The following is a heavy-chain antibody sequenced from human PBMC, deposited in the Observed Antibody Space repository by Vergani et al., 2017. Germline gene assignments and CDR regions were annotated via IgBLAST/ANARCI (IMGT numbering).Heavy chain of an antibody. CDR2: IIPIFGTA. CDR3: ASVDFDWSIPPP. Sequence: QVQLVQSGAEVKKPGSSVKVSCKASAGTFSSYATSWVRQAPGQGLEWMGGIIPIFGTANYAQKFQGRVTITADESTSTAYMELSSLRSEDTAVYYCASVDFDWSIPPPWGQGTLVTVSS. CDR1: AGTFSSYA. V-gene: IGHV1-69*12. J-gene: IGHJ5*02. D-gene: IGHD3-9*01.